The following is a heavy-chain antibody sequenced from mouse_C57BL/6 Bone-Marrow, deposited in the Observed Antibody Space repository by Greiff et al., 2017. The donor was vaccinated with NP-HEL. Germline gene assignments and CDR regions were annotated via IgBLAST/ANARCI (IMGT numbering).Heavy chain of an antibody. D-gene: IGHD1-1*01. CDR1: GYTFTSYW. J-gene: IGHJ4*01. CDR3: ARESRNYYAMDY. CDR2: IYPSDSET. Sequence: VKLKQPGAELVRPGSSVKLSCKASGYTFTSYWMDWVKQRPGQGLEWIGNIYPSDSETHYNQKFKDKATLTVDKSSSTAYMQLSSLTSEDSAVYYCARESRNYYAMDYWGQGTSVTVSS. V-gene: IGHV1-61*01.